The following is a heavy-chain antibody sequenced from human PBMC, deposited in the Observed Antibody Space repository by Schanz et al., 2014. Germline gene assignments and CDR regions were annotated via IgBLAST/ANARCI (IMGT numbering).Heavy chain of an antibody. V-gene: IGHV3-23*04. CDR1: GFPFSSYA. D-gene: IGHD3-10*01. J-gene: IGHJ4*02. CDR2: IPHNNDGL. Sequence: VQLVESGGGLVQPGGSLRLSCAASGFPFSSYAMAWFRQTPEKGLEWVSSIPHNNDGLYYTDSVKGRFTISRDNSKNTLYLQMNSLRAEDTALYFCAKDRRDNYGSGTFYFEHWGQGTLVTVSS. CDR3: AKDRRDNYGSGTFYFEH.